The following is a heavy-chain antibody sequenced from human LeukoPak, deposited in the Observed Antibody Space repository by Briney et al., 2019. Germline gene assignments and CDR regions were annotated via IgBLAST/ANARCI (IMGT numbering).Heavy chain of an antibody. D-gene: IGHD5-12*01. CDR1: GFTFNTSA. J-gene: IGHJ4*02. CDR2: ISGSGGST. CDR3: AKSGYEPFDY. Sequence: PGGSLRLSCAGSGFTFNTSAMSWVRQAPGKGLEWVSAISGSGGSTYYADSVKGRFTISRDNSKNTLYLQMNSLRAEDTAVYYCAKSGYEPFDYWGQGTLVTVSS. V-gene: IGHV3-23*01.